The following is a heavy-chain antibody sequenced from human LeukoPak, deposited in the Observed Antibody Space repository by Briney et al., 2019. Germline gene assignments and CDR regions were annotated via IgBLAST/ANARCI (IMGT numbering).Heavy chain of an antibody. CDR3: AKDGNGSGSYSYYYYYYYGMDV. J-gene: IGHJ6*02. Sequence: GGSLRLSCAASGFTVSSNYMSWVRQAPGKGLEWVSVIYIGGSTYHVDSVKGRFTISRDNSKNTLYLQMNSLRAEDTAVYYCAKDGNGSGSYSYYYYYYYGMDVWGQGTTVTVSS. CDR2: IYIGGST. V-gene: IGHV3-53*01. D-gene: IGHD3-10*01. CDR1: GFTVSSNY.